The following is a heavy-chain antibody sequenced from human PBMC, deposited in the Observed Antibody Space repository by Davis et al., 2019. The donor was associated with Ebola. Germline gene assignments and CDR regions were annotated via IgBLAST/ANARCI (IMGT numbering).Heavy chain of an antibody. CDR2: IFYSGSS. CDR3: ARSGLSFGVVKYHYGMDV. J-gene: IGHJ6*04. D-gene: IGHD3-3*01. V-gene: IGHV4-30-4*07. CDR1: GGSISSGGYS. Sequence: SETLSLTCAVFGGSISSGGYSWSWIRQPPGKGLEWIGYIFYSGSSYSNPSLQSRVTMSVDTSKNQFSPKVSSVTAADTAVYYCARSGLSFGVVKYHYGMDVWGKGTTVTVSS.